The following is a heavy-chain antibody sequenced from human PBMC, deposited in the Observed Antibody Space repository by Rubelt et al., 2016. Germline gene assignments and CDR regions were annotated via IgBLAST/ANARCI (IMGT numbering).Heavy chain of an antibody. V-gene: IGHV3-23*01. CDR1: GFTFSSYA. CDR3: ALQKVGALYFDY. D-gene: IGHD1-26*01. CDR2: ISGSGGCT. J-gene: IGHJ4*02. Sequence: EVQLLESGGGLVQPGGSLRLSCAASGFTFSSYAMSWVRQAPGKGLEWVSAISGSGGCTYYADSGKGIFTISSDNSKNTLYLQMNSLRAEDTAVYYCALQKVGALYFDYWGQGTLVTVSS.